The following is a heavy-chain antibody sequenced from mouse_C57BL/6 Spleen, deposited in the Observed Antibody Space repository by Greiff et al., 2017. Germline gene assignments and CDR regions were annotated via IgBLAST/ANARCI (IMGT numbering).Heavy chain of an antibody. D-gene: IGHD2-3*01. CDR2: IHPNSGST. V-gene: IGHV1-64*01. J-gene: IGHJ4*01. CDR3: ARIEVRKDGYYRGLYYAMDY. Sequence: QVQLQQPGAELVKPGASVKLFCKASGYTFTSYWMHWVKQRPGQGLEWIGMIHPNSGSTNYNEKFKSKATLTVDKSSSTAYMQLSSLTSEDSAVYYCARIEVRKDGYYRGLYYAMDYWGQGTSVTVSS. CDR1: GYTFTSYW.